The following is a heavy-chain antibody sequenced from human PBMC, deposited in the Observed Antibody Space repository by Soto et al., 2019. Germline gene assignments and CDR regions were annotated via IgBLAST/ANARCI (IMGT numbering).Heavy chain of an antibody. CDR3: ATHNNRQGLRLLGELARPYYGMDF. J-gene: IGHJ6*02. D-gene: IGHD3-10*02. CDR1: GFTFSSYG. V-gene: IGHV3-33*01. Sequence: PGGSLRLSCAASGFTFSSYGMHWVRQAPGKGLEWVAVIWYDGSNKYYADSVKGRFTISRDNSKNTLYLQMNSLRAEDTAVYYCATHNNRQGLRLLGELARPYYGMDFWGQGTTVTVSS. CDR2: IWYDGSNK.